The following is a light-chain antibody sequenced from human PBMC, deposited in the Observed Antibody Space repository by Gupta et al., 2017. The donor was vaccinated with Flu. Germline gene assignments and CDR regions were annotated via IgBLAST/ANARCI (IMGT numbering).Light chain of an antibody. CDR1: RNDVGGYKY. CDR3: SSYATGTFII. CDR2: EDT. J-gene: IGLJ2*01. V-gene: IGLV2-14*01. Sequence: SISISCTGTRNDVGGYKYVSWYQQYPGKVPTLLIQEDTSRPSGISNRFSGSKSGNTAFLSISGLQAEDETDYYCSSYATGTFIIFGGGTKLTVL.